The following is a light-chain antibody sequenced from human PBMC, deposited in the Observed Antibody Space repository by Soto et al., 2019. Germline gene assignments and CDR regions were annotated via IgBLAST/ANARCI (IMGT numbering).Light chain of an antibody. CDR1: QSVSRSS. J-gene: IGKJ2*01. Sequence: EIVLTQSPGTLSLSPGERATLSCRASQSVSRSSLAWSQQKPGQAPRLLIYVASSRATGIPDRFTGSGSGTDVTLSISRLEPEDFAVYSCQHYGDSSYTFGQGTKLEIK. CDR2: VAS. V-gene: IGKV3-20*01. CDR3: QHYGDSSYT.